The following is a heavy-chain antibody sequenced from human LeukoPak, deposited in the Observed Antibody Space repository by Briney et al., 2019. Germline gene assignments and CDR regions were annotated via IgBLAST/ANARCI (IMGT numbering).Heavy chain of an antibody. V-gene: IGHV3-21*01. D-gene: IGHD6-19*01. CDR1: GFTFSSYS. Sequence: PGGSLRLSCAASGFTFSSYSMNWVRQAPGKGLKWVSSISSSSSYIYYADSVKGRFTISRDNAKNSLYLQMNSLRAEDTAVYYCARALAVAGYGMDVWGQGTTVTVSS. CDR3: ARALAVAGYGMDV. CDR2: ISSSSSYI. J-gene: IGHJ6*02.